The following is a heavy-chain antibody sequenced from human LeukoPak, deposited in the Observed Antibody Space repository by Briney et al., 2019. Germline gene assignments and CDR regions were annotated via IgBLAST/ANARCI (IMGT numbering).Heavy chain of an antibody. Sequence: SETLSLTCTVSGGSTSSGDYYWGWIRQPPGKGLEWIGYIYYSGSTYYNPSLKSRVTISVDTSKNQFSLKLSSVTAADTAVYYCASESGALDYWGQGTLVTVSS. V-gene: IGHV4-30-4*08. J-gene: IGHJ4*02. D-gene: IGHD1-26*01. CDR1: GGSTSSGDYY. CDR3: ASESGALDY. CDR2: IYYSGST.